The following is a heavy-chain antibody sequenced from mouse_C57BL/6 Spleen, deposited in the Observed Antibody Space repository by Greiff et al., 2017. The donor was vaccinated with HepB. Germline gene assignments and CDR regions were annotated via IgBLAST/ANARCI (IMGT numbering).Heavy chain of an antibody. V-gene: IGHV5-4*01. CDR1: GFTFSSYA. J-gene: IGHJ1*03. Sequence: EVKLMESGGGLVKPGGSLKLSCAASGFTFSSYAMSWVRQTPEKRLEWVATISDGGSYTYYPDNVKGRFTISRDNAKNNLYLQMSHLKSEDTAMYYCARENGYYGYCDVWGTGTTVTVSS. D-gene: IGHD2-2*01. CDR2: ISDGGSYT. CDR3: ARENGYYGYCDV.